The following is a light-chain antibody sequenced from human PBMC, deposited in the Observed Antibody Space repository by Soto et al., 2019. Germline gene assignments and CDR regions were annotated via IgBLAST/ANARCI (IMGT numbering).Light chain of an antibody. CDR3: QQYDSSPRT. Sequence: EIVLTQSPDILSLSPGERATLSCRASQSVSNSYLAWYQQKPGQAPRLLIYGAFFRATGIPERFTGSGSGTGFTLTISRLEPEDFAVYYCQQYDSSPRTFGQGTRVEIK. V-gene: IGKV3-20*01. CDR1: QSVSNSY. CDR2: GAF. J-gene: IGKJ1*01.